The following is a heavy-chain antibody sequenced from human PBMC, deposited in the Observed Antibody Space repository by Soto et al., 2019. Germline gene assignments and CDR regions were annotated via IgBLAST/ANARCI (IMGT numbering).Heavy chain of an antibody. Sequence: QVQLVQSGVEVKQPGASVKVSCQASGYTFTSYGISWLRQAPGQGPEWMGWVNTYNGNPNYAQTLQGRVTMTTDTSTSTAYMELRSLRSDDTAVYYCARDSQFSTSWHKFDYWGQGTLVTVSS. D-gene: IGHD2-2*01. CDR1: GYTFTSYG. V-gene: IGHV1-18*01. CDR2: VNTYNGNP. CDR3: ARDSQFSTSWHKFDY. J-gene: IGHJ4*02.